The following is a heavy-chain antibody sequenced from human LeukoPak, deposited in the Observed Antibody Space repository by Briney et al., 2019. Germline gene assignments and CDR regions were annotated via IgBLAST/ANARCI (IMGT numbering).Heavy chain of an antibody. D-gene: IGHD2-15*01. J-gene: IGHJ4*02. V-gene: IGHV3-48*03. CDR1: GFTFSSYE. CDR2: ISSSGSTI. Sequence: PGGSLRLSCAASGFTFSSYEMNWVRQAPGKGLEWVSYISSSGSTIYYADSVKGRFTISRDNAKNSLYLQMNSLRAEDTAVYYCARVTHGWNFDYWGQGILVTVSS. CDR3: ARVTHGWNFDY.